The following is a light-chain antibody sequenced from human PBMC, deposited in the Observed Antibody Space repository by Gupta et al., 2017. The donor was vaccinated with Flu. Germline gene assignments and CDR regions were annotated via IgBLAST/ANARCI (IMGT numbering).Light chain of an antibody. Sequence: VTITSTGSDSDSGTYNCVSWYQQHPGKAPKLLIYHVTQRPSGVPDRFSASKSGNTASLTISGLQAEDEAHYYCSSYADSYICVFGGGTKVTVL. CDR2: HVT. CDR3: SSYADSYICV. CDR1: DSDSGTYNC. J-gene: IGLJ3*02. V-gene: IGLV2-11*03.